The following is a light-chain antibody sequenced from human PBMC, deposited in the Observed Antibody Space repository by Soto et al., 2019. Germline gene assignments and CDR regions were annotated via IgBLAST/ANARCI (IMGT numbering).Light chain of an antibody. CDR1: QRVSTN. J-gene: IGKJ2*01. V-gene: IGKV3-15*01. CDR2: AAS. Sequence: IVMTQSPATLPVSPGERATLSCRATQRVSTNLAWYQQKPGQAPRLLIYAASSRATGVPARFSGSGSGTEFTLTISGLEPDDFALYFCQQYERPPFAFGQGTKLEIK. CDR3: QQYERPPFA.